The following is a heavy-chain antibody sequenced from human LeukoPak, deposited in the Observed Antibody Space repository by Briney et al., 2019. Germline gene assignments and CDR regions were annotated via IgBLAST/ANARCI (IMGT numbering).Heavy chain of an antibody. CDR2: IYTSGST. V-gene: IGHV4-4*07. CDR1: GGSISSYY. CDR3: ASNYYDSSGYPYPLDY. D-gene: IGHD3-22*01. Sequence: SETLSLTCTVSGGSISSYYWSWIRQPAGKGLEWIGRIYTSGSTNYNPSLKSRVTMSVDTSKNQFSLRLSSVTAADTAVYYCASNYYDSSGYPYPLDYWGQGTLVTVSS. J-gene: IGHJ4*02.